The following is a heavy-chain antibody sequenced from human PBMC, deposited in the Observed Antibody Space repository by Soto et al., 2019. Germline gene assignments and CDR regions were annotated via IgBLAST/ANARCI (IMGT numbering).Heavy chain of an antibody. V-gene: IGHV4-39*01. CDR3: ARLSSSLGGFRVGRAFDI. CDR2: IYYSGST. J-gene: IGHJ3*02. D-gene: IGHD6-6*01. Sequence: SETLSLTCTVSGGSISSSSYYWGWIRQPPGKGLEWIGSIYYSGSTYYNPSLKSRVTISVDTSKNQFSLKLSSVTAADTAVYYCARLSSSLGGFRVGRAFDIWGQGTMVTVSS. CDR1: GGSISSSSYY.